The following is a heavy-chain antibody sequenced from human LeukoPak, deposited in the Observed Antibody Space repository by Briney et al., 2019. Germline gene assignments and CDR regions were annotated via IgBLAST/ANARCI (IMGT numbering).Heavy chain of an antibody. D-gene: IGHD3-16*01. V-gene: IGHV3-7*01. J-gene: IGHJ4*02. CDR3: ARTYAYDATGDRGH. CDR1: RFTFNKYY. CDR2: INPDGSEK. Sequence: GGSLRLSCVASRFTFNKYYTSWVRQAPGKGLQWVANINPDGSEKYVDSVKGRFTISRDNAKNSLYLQMNSLRAEDTAVYYCARTYAYDATGDRGHWGQGTLVTVSS.